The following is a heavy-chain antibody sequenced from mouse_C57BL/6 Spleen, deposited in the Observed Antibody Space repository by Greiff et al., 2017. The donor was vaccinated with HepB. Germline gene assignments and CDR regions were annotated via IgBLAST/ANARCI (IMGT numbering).Heavy chain of an antibody. CDR1: GFSLTSYG. CDR3: AYQATYAMDY. CDR2: IWSGGST. D-gene: IGHD3-2*02. J-gene: IGHJ4*01. V-gene: IGHV2-4*01. Sequence: QVQLQQSGPGLVQPSQSLSITCTVSGFSLTSYGVHWVRQPPGKGLEWLGVIWSGGSTDYNAAFISRLSISKDNSKSQVFFKMNSLQADDTSIYYCAYQATYAMDYWGQGTSVTVSS.